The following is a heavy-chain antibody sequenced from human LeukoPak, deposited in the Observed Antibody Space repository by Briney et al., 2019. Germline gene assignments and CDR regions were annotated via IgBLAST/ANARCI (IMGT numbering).Heavy chain of an antibody. D-gene: IGHD1-26*01. CDR1: GGSISSSSYY. CDR2: IYYSGST. J-gene: IGHJ4*02. CDR3: ARSPPEATIYYFDY. Sequence: SETLSLTCTVSGGSISSSSYYWGWIRQPPGKGLEWIGSIYYSGSTYYNPSLKSRVTISVDTSKNQFSLKLSSVTAADTAVYYCARSPPEATIYYFDYWGQGTLVTVSS. V-gene: IGHV4-39*01.